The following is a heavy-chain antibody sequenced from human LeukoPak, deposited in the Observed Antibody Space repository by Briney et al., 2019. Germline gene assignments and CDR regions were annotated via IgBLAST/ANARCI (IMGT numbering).Heavy chain of an antibody. CDR2: INHSEST. Sequence: SETLSLTCAVYGGSFSGYYWSWIRQPPGKGLEWIGEINHSESTNYNASLKSRVTISVDTSKNQFSLKLSSVTAADTAVYYCARGRPGYSSSWYMTFGGSAFDIWGQGTMVTVSS. V-gene: IGHV4-34*01. CDR1: GGSFSGYY. J-gene: IGHJ3*02. D-gene: IGHD6-13*01. CDR3: ARGRPGYSSSWYMTFGGSAFDI.